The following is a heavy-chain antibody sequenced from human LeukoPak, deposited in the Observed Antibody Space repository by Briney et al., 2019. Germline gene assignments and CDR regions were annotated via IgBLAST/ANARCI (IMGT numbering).Heavy chain of an antibody. CDR3: ASSAAGFGSSSAFDY. Sequence: PSETLSLTCTVSGGSISSYYWSWIRQPAGKGLEWIGRIYTSGSTNYNPSLKSRVTMSVDTSKNQFSLKLSSVTAADTAVYYCASSAAGFGSSSAFDYWGQGTLVTVSS. V-gene: IGHV4-4*07. CDR2: IYTSGST. J-gene: IGHJ4*02. D-gene: IGHD3-16*01. CDR1: GGSISSYY.